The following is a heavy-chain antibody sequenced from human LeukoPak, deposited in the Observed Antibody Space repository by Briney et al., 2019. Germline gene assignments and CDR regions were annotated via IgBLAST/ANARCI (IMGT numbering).Heavy chain of an antibody. D-gene: IGHD1/OR15-1a*01. CDR3: ARQLGGRTFDY. J-gene: IGHJ4*02. V-gene: IGHV3-7*05. Sequence: GGSVRLSCAASGFTFCTLWMRWVRQAPGRGREGVANIKQDGSAKDYVDPVKGRFTTSRDNAKNSLYLQRDSLRAEDTAVYYCARQLGGRTFDYWGQGTLVTVSS. CDR2: IKQDGSAK. CDR1: GFTFCTLW.